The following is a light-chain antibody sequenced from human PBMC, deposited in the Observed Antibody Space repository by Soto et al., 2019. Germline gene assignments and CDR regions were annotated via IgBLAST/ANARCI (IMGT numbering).Light chain of an antibody. Sequence: DIQMTQSPSTLSASVGDRVTITCRASQSFSTWLAWYQQKPGKAPNLLIYKTSILESGVPSRFSGSGSGTEFTLTISSLQPDDFPTYYCKQYNSNPLTFGGGTKVEIK. CDR2: KTS. V-gene: IGKV1-5*03. J-gene: IGKJ4*01. CDR1: QSFSTW. CDR3: KQYNSNPLT.